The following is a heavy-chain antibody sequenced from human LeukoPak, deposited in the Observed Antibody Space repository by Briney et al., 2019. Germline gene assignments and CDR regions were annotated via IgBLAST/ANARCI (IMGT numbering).Heavy chain of an antibody. J-gene: IGHJ4*02. D-gene: IGHD3-16*01. Sequence: GGSLRLSCTASGFTFSAYWMSWVRQAPGKGLEWVANIKQDGSEKYCVGSVKGRFTISRDNAKKSLYLQMNTLRAEDTAIYYCARDGGPFDSGGQGTLVTVSS. CDR1: GFTFSAYW. CDR2: IKQDGSEK. V-gene: IGHV3-7*03. CDR3: ARDGGPFDS.